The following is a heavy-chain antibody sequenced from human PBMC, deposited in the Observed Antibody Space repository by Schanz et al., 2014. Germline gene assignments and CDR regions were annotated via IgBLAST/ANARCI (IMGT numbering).Heavy chain of an antibody. J-gene: IGHJ4*02. CDR2: IRYDGSNK. D-gene: IGHD3-10*01. V-gene: IGHV3-30*02. Sequence: QVPLVESGGGVVQPGGSLRLSCAASGFTFSSYGMHWVRQAPGKGLEWVAFIRYDGSNKYYADSVKGRFTISRDNSKNTLYLQMNSLRAEDTAMYYCAKVGLYYYGSGFDYWGQGTLVTVSS. CDR1: GFTFSSYG. CDR3: AKVGLYYYGSGFDY.